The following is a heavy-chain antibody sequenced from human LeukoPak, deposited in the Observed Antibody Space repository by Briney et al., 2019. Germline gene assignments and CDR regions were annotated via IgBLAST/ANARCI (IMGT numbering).Heavy chain of an antibody. CDR1: GYSFTSYW. J-gene: IGHJ3*02. Sequence: GESLKTSCKGSGYSFTSYWIGWVRQMPGKGLEWMGIIYPGDSDTRYSPSFQGQVTISADKSISTAHLQWSSLKASDTAMYYCARQYCSGGSCYSDDAFDIWGQGTMVTVSS. CDR2: IYPGDSDT. CDR3: ARQYCSGGSCYSDDAFDI. D-gene: IGHD2-15*01. V-gene: IGHV5-51*01.